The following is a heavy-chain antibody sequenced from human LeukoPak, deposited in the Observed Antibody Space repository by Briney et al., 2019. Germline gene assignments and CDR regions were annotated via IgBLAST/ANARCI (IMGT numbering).Heavy chain of an antibody. CDR3: ARDGLRYSSSWYPYYYYGMDV. CDR2: ISSSSSYI. Sequence: GGSLRLSCAASGFTFSSYNMNWVRQAPGKGLEWVSSISSSSSYIYYADSVKGRFTISRDNAKNSLYLQMNSLRAEDTAVYYCARDGLRYSSSWYPYYYYGMDVWGQGTTVTVSS. CDR1: GFTFSSYN. D-gene: IGHD6-13*01. J-gene: IGHJ6*02. V-gene: IGHV3-21*01.